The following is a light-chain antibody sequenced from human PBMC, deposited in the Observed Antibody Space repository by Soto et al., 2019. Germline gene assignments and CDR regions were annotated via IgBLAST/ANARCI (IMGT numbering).Light chain of an antibody. Sequence: DIVMTQSPDSLAVSLGERATINCKSSQSVLYSSNNKNYLAWYQQKPGQPPKLLIYWASTRESGVPDRFSGSGSGKDFPLTISSLQAEDVAVYYCQQYYSMYTFGQGTKLEIK. J-gene: IGKJ2*01. V-gene: IGKV4-1*01. CDR1: QSVLYSSNNKNY. CDR2: WAS. CDR3: QQYYSMYT.